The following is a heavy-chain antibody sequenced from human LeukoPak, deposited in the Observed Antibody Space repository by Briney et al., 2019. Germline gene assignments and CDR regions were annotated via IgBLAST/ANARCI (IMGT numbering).Heavy chain of an antibody. J-gene: IGHJ6*03. CDR3: ARVRFHYYYYMDV. Sequence: SETLSLTCTVSGGSISTYYWSWIRQPPGKGLEWIGYIYYSGSTNYNPSLKSRVTISVDTSKNQFSLKLSSVTAADTAVYYCARVRFHYYYYMDVWGKGTTVTVSS. CDR1: GGSISTYY. D-gene: IGHD3-10*01. CDR2: IYYSGST. V-gene: IGHV4-59*12.